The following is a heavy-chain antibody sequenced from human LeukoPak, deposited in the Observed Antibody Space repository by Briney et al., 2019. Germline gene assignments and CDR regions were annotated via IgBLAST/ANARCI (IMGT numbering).Heavy chain of an antibody. CDR2: INPNSGGT. J-gene: IGHJ4*02. D-gene: IGHD4-11*01. CDR3: ASGDDYSNYWYY. V-gene: IGHV1-2*02. CDR1: GYTFTGYY. Sequence: ASVKVSCKASGYTFTGYYMHWVRQAPGQGLEWMGWINPNSGGTNCAQKFQGRVTMTRDTSISTAYMELNRLRSDDTAVYYCASGDDYSNYWYYWGQGTLVTVSS.